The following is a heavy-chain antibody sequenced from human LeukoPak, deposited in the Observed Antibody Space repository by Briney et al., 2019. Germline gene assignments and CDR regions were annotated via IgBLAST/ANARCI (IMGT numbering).Heavy chain of an antibody. Sequence: ASVKVSCKASGYTFTSYGISLVRQAPGQGLEWMGLISGYNGNTNHAQKLQGRVTMTTDTSTSTAYMELSRLRSDYTAVYYCARDGYSAYDRTYILHGGQAGPVT. J-gene: IGHJ1*01. CDR3: ARDGYSAYDRTYILH. V-gene: IGHV1-18*01. CDR1: GYTFTSYG. CDR2: ISGYNGNT. D-gene: IGHD5-12*01.